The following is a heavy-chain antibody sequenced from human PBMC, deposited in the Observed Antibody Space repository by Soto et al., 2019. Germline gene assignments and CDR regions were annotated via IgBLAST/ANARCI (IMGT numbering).Heavy chain of an antibody. CDR1: GFTFDDYA. CDR2: ISWNSGSI. CDR3: EKGMLAAFIKGLAFDI. J-gene: IGHJ3*02. V-gene: IGHV3-9*01. Sequence: EVQLVESGGGLVQPGRSLRLSCAASGFTFDDYAMHWVRQAPGKGLEWVSGISWNSGSIGYADSVKGRFTISRDNAKNSLYLKLNSRIRKATVLYYCEKGMLAAFIKGLAFDIWGKGRMVTVSS. D-gene: IGHD3-10*01.